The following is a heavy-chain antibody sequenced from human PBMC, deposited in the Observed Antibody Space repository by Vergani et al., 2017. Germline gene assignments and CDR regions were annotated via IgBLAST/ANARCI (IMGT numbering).Heavy chain of an antibody. V-gene: IGHV3-30*04. Sequence: QVQLVESGGGVVQPGRSLRLSCAASGFTFSSYAMHWVRQAPGKGLEWVAVISYDGSNKYYADSVKGRFTISRDNSKNTLYLQMNSLRAEDTAVYYCASGYDFWSGYSPGAFDIWGQGTMVTVSS. J-gene: IGHJ3*02. CDR3: ASGYDFWSGYSPGAFDI. CDR2: ISYDGSNK. D-gene: IGHD3-3*01. CDR1: GFTFSSYA.